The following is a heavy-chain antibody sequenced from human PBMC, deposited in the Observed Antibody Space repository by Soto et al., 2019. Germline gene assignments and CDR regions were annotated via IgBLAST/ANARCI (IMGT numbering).Heavy chain of an antibody. D-gene: IGHD3-16*01. Sequence: GGSLRLSCEASGFIFATTAMGWVRQAPGKGLEWVSTISGSGVRTYYADSVKGRFTISRGNSKNTLFLQMNSLRADDTAVYFCAAVMGSDYDYVWGSLSFDHWGQGALVTVSS. V-gene: IGHV3-23*01. J-gene: IGHJ4*02. CDR2: ISGSGVRT. CDR1: GFIFATTA. CDR3: AAVMGSDYDYVWGSLSFDH.